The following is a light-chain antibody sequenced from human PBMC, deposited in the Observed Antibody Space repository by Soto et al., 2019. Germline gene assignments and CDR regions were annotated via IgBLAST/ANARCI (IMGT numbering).Light chain of an antibody. CDR1: SSNIGNNY. J-gene: IGLJ3*02. CDR2: ENN. CDR3: GTWDSSLSAGV. Sequence: QSVLTQPPSVSAAPGQTVTISCSGSSSNIGNNYVSWYQQLPGTAPKLLIYENNKRPSGIPDRFSGSKSGTSATLGITGLQTWDEADYYCGTWDSSLSAGVFGGGTKVTVL. V-gene: IGLV1-51*02.